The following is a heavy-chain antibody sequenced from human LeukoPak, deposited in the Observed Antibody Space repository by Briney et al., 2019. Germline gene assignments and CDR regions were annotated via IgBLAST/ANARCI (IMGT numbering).Heavy chain of an antibody. CDR2: INLDGIRT. D-gene: IGHD1-1*01. Sequence: PGGSLRLSCAASGFXIGGFAITWVRQAPGKGLEWVSRINLDGIRTYYADSVKGRFAISRDNAKNILYLQMNSLTVEDTAVYYCARGTTGTRFYFDFWGQGTLVTVSS. V-gene: IGHV3-74*01. CDR3: ARGTTGTRFYFDF. J-gene: IGHJ4*02. CDR1: GFXIGGFA.